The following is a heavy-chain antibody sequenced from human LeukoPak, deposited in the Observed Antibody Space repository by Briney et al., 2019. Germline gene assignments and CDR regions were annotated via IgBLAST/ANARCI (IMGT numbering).Heavy chain of an antibody. D-gene: IGHD6-13*01. CDR3: ARVAGADTSSWGWFDP. J-gene: IGHJ5*02. Sequence: PSETLSLTCTVSGGSISNYYWSWIRQPPGKGLEWIGYIYYSGSTNYNPSLKSRVTISIDTSKNQFSLRVSSVTTADTAGYYCARVAGADTSSWGWFDPWGQGTLVTVSS. CDR2: IYYSGST. V-gene: IGHV4-59*01. CDR1: GGSISNYY.